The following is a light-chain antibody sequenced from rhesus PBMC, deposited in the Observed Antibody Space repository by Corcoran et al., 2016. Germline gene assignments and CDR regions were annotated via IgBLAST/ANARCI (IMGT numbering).Light chain of an antibody. Sequence: DIQMTQSPSSLSASVGDRVTITCRASQGLNTYLNWYHQKPGKAPNLLIYYSNGLETGVPSRFSGTGYGTEFTRTINSLQPEDFTTYYCQQYNSFPYNFGQWTKVDIK. V-gene: IGKV1-32*01. CDR1: QGLNTY. CDR3: QQYNSFPYN. J-gene: IGKJ2*01. CDR2: YSN.